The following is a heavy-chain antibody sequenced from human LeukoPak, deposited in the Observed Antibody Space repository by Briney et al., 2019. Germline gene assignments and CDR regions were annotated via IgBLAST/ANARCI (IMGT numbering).Heavy chain of an antibody. CDR1: GGSISSSSYY. J-gene: IGHJ3*02. CDR2: IYYSGST. D-gene: IGHD3-22*01. V-gene: IGHV4-39*07. Sequence: SETLSLTCTVSGGSISSSSYYWGWIRQPPGKGLEWNGSIYYSGSTYYNPSLKSRVTISVDTSKNQFSLKLSSVTAADTAVYYCARDPATYSYDSSGIWDAFDIWGRGTMVTVSS. CDR3: ARDPATYSYDSSGIWDAFDI.